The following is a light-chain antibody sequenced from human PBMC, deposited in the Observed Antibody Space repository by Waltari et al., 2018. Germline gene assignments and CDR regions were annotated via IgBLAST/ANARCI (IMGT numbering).Light chain of an antibody. Sequence: QSALTQPASVSGSPGQSITISCTGTSSDVGDNNHVSWYQQHPGKVPKLLIYDVSNRPSGVSHRFSGSKSDNTASLTISGLQAEDEADYWCSSFTSTITYVFGTGSKVTVL. J-gene: IGLJ1*01. CDR1: SSDVGDNNH. V-gene: IGLV2-14*01. CDR2: DVS. CDR3: SSFTSTITYV.